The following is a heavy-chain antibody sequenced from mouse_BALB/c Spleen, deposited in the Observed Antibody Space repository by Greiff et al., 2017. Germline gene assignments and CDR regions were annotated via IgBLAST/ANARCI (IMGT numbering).Heavy chain of an antibody. CDR3: ARVEPWFAY. CDR1: GFTFSDYG. V-gene: IGHV5-15*02. Sequence: DVKLVESGGGLVQPGGSRKLSCAASGFTFSDYGMAWVRQAPGKGPEWVAFISNLAYSIYYADTVTGRFTISRENAKNTLYLEMSSLRSEDTAMYYCARVEPWFAYWGQGTLVTVSA. CDR2: ISNLAYSI. J-gene: IGHJ3*01.